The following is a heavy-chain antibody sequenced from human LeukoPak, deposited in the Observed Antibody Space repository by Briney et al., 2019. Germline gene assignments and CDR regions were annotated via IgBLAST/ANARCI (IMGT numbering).Heavy chain of an antibody. Sequence: GGSLRLSCAASGFTFSSYNMNWVRQAPGKGLEWVSSITSSSSYIYYADSVKGRFTISRDNAKNSLYLQMNSLRAEDTAVYYCVRQFPQAAAGAAWYFDLWGRGTLVTVSS. CDR2: ITSSSSYI. CDR3: VRQFPQAAAGAAWYFDL. D-gene: IGHD6-13*01. V-gene: IGHV3-21*01. CDR1: GFTFSSYN. J-gene: IGHJ2*01.